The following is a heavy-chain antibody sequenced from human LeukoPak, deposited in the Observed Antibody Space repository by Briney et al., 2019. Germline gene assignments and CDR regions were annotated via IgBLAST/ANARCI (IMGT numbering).Heavy chain of an antibody. CDR1: GLTVSSNY. Sequence: GGSLRLSCAASGLTVSSNYMSWVRQAPGKGLEWVSVIFYDGTTYYADSVKGRFTISRDNSKNTLYLQMNSLRAEDTAVYYCARAMTTVTTPYGYWGQGTLVTVSS. CDR2: IFYDGTT. J-gene: IGHJ4*02. V-gene: IGHV3-53*05. D-gene: IGHD4-17*01. CDR3: ARAMTTVTTPYGY.